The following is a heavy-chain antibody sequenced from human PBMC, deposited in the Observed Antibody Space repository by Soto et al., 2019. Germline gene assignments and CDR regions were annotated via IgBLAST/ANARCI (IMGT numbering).Heavy chain of an antibody. CDR1: GGTFSSYA. CDR3: ARVTSMVRGVIDNWFDP. D-gene: IGHD3-10*01. V-gene: IGHV1-69*01. J-gene: IGHJ5*02. Sequence: QVPLVQSGAEVKKPGSSVTVSCKASGGTFSSYAIHWVRQAPGQGLEWMGGIIPMYGPAKYAQRFQGRVTINADESTTTVNMELTSLTSQDTAVYYCARVTSMVRGVIDNWFDPWGHGTLVTVSS. CDR2: IIPMYGPA.